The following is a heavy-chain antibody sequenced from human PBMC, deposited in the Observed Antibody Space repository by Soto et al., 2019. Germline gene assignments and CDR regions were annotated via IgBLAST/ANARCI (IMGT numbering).Heavy chain of an antibody. CDR3: ARVSAYDFWSGYSSNWFDP. Sequence: ASETLSLTCTVSGGSVSSGSYYWSWIRQPPGKGLEWIGYIYYSGSTNYNPSLKSRVTISVDTSKNQFSLKLSSVTAADTAVYYCARVSAYDFWSGYSSNWFDPWGQGTLVTVSS. V-gene: IGHV4-61*01. CDR2: IYYSGST. J-gene: IGHJ5*02. D-gene: IGHD3-3*01. CDR1: GGSVSSGSYY.